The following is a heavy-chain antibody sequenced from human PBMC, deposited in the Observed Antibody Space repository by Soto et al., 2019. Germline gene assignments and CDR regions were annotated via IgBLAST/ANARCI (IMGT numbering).Heavy chain of an antibody. V-gene: IGHV4-30-2*01. J-gene: IGHJ4*02. CDR1: GGSISSGGYS. CDR2: IYHSGST. Sequence: QLQLQESGSGLVKPSQTLSLTCAVSGGSISSGGYSWSWIRQPPGKGLEWIGYIYHSGSTYYNPSQQRRVTISEDRSKNQFSLQLSSVTAADTAVYYCARARGLGAVAADYRGQGTLVTVSS. D-gene: IGHD6-19*01. CDR3: ARARGLGAVAADY.